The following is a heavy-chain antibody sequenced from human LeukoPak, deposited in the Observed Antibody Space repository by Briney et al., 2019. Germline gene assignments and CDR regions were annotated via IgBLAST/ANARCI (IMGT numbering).Heavy chain of an antibody. CDR2: IYYSGST. CDR1: GGSISSYY. D-gene: IGHD7-27*01. CDR3: ASTLLGIFDY. J-gene: IGHJ4*02. Sequence: SETLSLTCTVSGGSISSYYWSWIRQPPGKGLGWIGYIYYSGSTNYNPSLKSRVTISVDTSKNQFSLKLSSVTAADTAVYYCASTLLGIFDYRGQGTLVTVSS. V-gene: IGHV4-59*01.